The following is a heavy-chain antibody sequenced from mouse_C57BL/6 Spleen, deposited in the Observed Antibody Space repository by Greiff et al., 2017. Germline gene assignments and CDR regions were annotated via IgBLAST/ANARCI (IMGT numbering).Heavy chain of an antibody. D-gene: IGHD2-14*01. J-gene: IGHJ4*01. Sequence: EVQLQESGGGLVKPGGSLKLSCAASGFTFSDYGMHWVRQAPEKGLEWVAYISSGSSTIYYADTVKGRFTISRDNAKNTLFLQMASLRSEDTAMYYCARKYDGAMDYWGQGTSVTVSS. CDR2: ISSGSSTI. V-gene: IGHV5-17*01. CDR1: GFTFSDYG. CDR3: ARKYDGAMDY.